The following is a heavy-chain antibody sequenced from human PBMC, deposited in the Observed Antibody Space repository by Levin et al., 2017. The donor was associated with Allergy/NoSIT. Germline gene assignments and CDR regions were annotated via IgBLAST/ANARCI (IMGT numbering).Heavy chain of an antibody. CDR3: ATDDVNWFEP. CDR2: INPNSGDT. V-gene: IGHV1-2*06. CDR1: GYTFTSYY. D-gene: IGHD3-16*01. Sequence: ASVKVSCKASGYTFTSYYLNWVRQAPGQGPEWMGRINPNSGDTIDAQNFQGRVTMTRDTSISTAYMELSGLRSDDTAVYYCATDDVNWFEPWGQGTLVTVSS. J-gene: IGHJ5*02.